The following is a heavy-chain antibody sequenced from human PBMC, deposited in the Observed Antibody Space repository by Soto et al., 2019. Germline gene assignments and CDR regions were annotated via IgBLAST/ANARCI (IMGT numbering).Heavy chain of an antibody. V-gene: IGHV4-34*01. CDR1: GGSFSGYY. CDR2: INHSGST. J-gene: IGHJ6*02. D-gene: IGHD2-2*01. CDR3: ARLPFSSYYGMDV. Sequence: SETLSLTCAVYGGSFSGYYWSWIRQPPGKGLEWIGEINHSGSTNCNPSLKSRVTISVDTSKNQFSLKLSSVTAADTAVYYCARLPFSSYYGMDVWGQRTTVTVSS.